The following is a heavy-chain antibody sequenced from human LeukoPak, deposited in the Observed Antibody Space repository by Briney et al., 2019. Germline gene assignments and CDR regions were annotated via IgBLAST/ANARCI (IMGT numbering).Heavy chain of an antibody. J-gene: IGHJ4*02. CDR2: IYYSGTT. V-gene: IGHV4-59*08. CDR3: ARLDCGGDCYVDY. Sequence: PSETLSLTCTVSGGSISSYYWSWIRQPPGKGLEWIGYIYYSGTTTYNPSLERRVTMSVDMSKTQFSLRLNSVTATDTAVYYCARLDCGGDCYVDYWGQGTLVTVSS. CDR1: GGSISSYY. D-gene: IGHD2-21*02.